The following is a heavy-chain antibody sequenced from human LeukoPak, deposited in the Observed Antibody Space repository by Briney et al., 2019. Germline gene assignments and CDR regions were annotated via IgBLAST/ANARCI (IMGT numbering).Heavy chain of an antibody. J-gene: IGHJ6*02. Sequence: GGSLRLSCAAFGFIFNTYEINWVRQAPGKGLEWVSYISSSGSRIYYADSVKGRFTISRDNAKNSLYPQMNSLRAEDTAIYYCARPRSDLYGMDVWGQGTTVIVSS. V-gene: IGHV3-48*03. CDR1: GFIFNTYE. CDR3: ARPRSDLYGMDV. CDR2: ISSSGSRI.